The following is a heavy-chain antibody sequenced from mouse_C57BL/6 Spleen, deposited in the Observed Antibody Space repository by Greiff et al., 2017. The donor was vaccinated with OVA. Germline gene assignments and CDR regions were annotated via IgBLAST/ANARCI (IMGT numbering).Heavy chain of an antibody. V-gene: IGHV1-52*01. CDR2: IDPSDSET. D-gene: IGHD1-1*02. CDR1: GYTFTSYW. Sequence: VQLQQPGAELVRPGSSVKLSCKASGYTFTSYWMHWVKQRPIQGLEWIGNIDPSDSETHYNQKFKDKATLTVDKSSSTAYMQLSSLTSEDSAVYYCARLWDRYAMDYWGQGTSVTVSS. J-gene: IGHJ4*01. CDR3: ARLWDRYAMDY.